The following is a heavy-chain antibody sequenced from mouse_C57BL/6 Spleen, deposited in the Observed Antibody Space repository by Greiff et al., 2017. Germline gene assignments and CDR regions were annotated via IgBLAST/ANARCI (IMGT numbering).Heavy chain of an antibody. CDR3: ARDGYYGGVYCDV. CDR1: GYTFTSYW. V-gene: IGHV1-52*01. J-gene: IGHJ1*03. Sequence: VQLQQPGAELVRPGSSVKLSCKASGYTFTSYWMHWVKQRPIQGLEWIGNIDPSDSETHYNQKFKDKATLTVDKSSSTAYMQLSSLTSEDSAVYYCARDGYYGGVYCDVWGTGTTVTVSS. D-gene: IGHD2-3*01. CDR2: IDPSDSET.